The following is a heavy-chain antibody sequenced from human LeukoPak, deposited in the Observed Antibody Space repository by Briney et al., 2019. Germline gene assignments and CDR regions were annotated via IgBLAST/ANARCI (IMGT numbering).Heavy chain of an antibody. CDR1: GFTSSNFG. Sequence: GGSLRLSCAASGFTSSNFGMHWVRQAPGKGLEWVAVISYDGKVTFYADSVKGRFTISRDNSKNTLYLHMTSLRGGDTALYYCAKERDYRVSTSCDYWGQGTQVTVSS. CDR3: AKERDYRVSTSCDY. J-gene: IGHJ4*02. D-gene: IGHD3-10*01. V-gene: IGHV3-30*18. CDR2: ISYDGKVT.